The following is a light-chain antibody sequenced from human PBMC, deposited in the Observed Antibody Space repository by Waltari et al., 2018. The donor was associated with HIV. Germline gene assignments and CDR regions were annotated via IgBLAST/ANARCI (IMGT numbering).Light chain of an antibody. CDR1: QSIGSS. CDR3: HQSSSLPHT. V-gene: IGKV6-21*01. J-gene: IGKJ2*01. Sequence: IVLTQSPDSPSVSPKEQVTIHCRASQSIGSSLHWYQQKPDQSPKLLIKYASRSFSGVPSRFSGSGSGTDFNLTINRLEGEDAATYYCHQSSSLPHTFGQGTKLEIK. CDR2: YAS.